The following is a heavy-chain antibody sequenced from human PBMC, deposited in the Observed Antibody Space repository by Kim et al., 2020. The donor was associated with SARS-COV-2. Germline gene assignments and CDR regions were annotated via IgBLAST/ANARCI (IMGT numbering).Heavy chain of an antibody. D-gene: IGHD3-3*01. CDR3: ARLSQLWYDFWSGYYSHYYYYMDV. V-gene: IGHV1-8*01. J-gene: IGHJ6*03. CDR2: MNPNSGNT. CDR1: GYTFTSYD. Sequence: ASVKVSCKASGYTFTSYDINWVRQATGQGLEWMGWMNPNSGNTGYAQKFQGRVTMTRNTSISTAYMELSSLRSEDTAVYYCARLSQLWYDFWSGYYSHYYYYMDVWGKGTTVTVSS.